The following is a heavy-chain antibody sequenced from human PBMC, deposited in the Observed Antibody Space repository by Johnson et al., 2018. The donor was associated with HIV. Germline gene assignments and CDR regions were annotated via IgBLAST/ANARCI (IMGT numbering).Heavy chain of an antibody. V-gene: IGHV3-30*04. Sequence: QMLLVESGGGVVQPGRSLRLSCAASGFTFSDYAMHWVRQAPGKGLEWVASISSDGNNKYFADSVKGRFTISRDNSKNTLYLQMNSLRAEDTAIYYCAKTAWVFEGDASDIWGQGTMVTVSS. CDR3: AKTAWVFEGDASDI. CDR1: GFTFSDYA. D-gene: IGHD3-3*01. J-gene: IGHJ3*02. CDR2: ISSDGNNK.